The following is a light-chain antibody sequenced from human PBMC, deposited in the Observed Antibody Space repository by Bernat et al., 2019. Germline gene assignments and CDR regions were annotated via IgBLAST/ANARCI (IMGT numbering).Light chain of an antibody. J-gene: IGKJ2*01. V-gene: IGKV2-28*01. CDR3: RQSLHTPDT. CDR1: QSLRHDNGYKY. Sequence: DIKMTQSQLSLTVTPGEPASIACKSSQSLRHDNGYKYLDWYRQKPGQSPQLLIYLGCHRSSGVPDRISGTGSGTHFTQTINRVEAEAVGIYCCRQSLHTPDTFGRGPKLESK. CDR2: LGC.